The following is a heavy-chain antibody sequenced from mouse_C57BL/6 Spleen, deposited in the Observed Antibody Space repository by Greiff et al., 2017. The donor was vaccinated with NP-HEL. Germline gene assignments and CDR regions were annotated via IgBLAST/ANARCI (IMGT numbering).Heavy chain of an antibody. CDR3: ARKATGTGAWFAY. Sequence: QVQLQQPGAELVRPGSSVKLSCKASGYTFTSYWMHWVKQRPIQGLEWIGNIDPSDSETHYNQKFKDKATLTVDKSSSTAYMQLSSLTSEDSAVYYCARKATGTGAWFAYWGQGTLVTVSA. J-gene: IGHJ3*01. V-gene: IGHV1-52*01. CDR2: IDPSDSET. D-gene: IGHD4-1*02. CDR1: GYTFTSYW.